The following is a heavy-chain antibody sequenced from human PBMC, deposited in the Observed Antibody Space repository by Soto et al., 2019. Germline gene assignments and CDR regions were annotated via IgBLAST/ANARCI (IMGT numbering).Heavy chain of an antibody. CDR2: ISGSGGST. V-gene: IGHV3-23*01. D-gene: IGHD6-19*01. CDR1: GFTFSSYA. CDR3: ATAQDIAVAFDY. Sequence: GGSLRLSCAASGFTFSSYAMSWVRQAPGKGLEWVSAISGSGGSTYYADSVKGRFTISRDNSKNTLYLQMNSLRAEDTAVYYCATAQDIAVAFDYWGQGTLVTVSS. J-gene: IGHJ4*02.